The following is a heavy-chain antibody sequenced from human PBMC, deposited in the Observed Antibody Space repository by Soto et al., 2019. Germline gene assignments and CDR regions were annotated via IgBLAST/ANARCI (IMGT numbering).Heavy chain of an antibody. D-gene: IGHD4-17*01. CDR3: AKDIEGGTTVKTHDY. Sequence: GGSLRLSCAASGFTFSSYVMSWVRQAPGKGLEWVSAISGSGGSTYYADSVKGRFTISRDNSKNTLYMQMNSLRAEDTAVYYCAKDIEGGTTVKTHDYWGQGNLVTVSS. CDR1: GFTFSSYV. CDR2: ISGSGGST. V-gene: IGHV3-23*01. J-gene: IGHJ4*02.